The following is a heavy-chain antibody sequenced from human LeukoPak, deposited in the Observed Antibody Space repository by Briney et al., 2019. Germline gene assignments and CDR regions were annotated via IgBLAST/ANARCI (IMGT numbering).Heavy chain of an antibody. V-gene: IGHV4-34*01. J-gene: IGHJ4*02. CDR1: GGSFSGYY. Sequence: PSETLSLTCAVSGGSFSGYYWSWIRQPPGKGLEWMGEINHSGSTNYNPSLKSRVTISVDTSKNQFSLKLSSVTAADAAVYYCARGVAGDIVVVPAAIGAGPLDYWGQGTLVTVSS. CDR3: ARGVAGDIVVVPAAIGAGPLDY. CDR2: INHSGST. D-gene: IGHD2-2*01.